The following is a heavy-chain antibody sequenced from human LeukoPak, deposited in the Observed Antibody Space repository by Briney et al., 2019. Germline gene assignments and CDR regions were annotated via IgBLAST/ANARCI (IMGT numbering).Heavy chain of an antibody. CDR1: GGSISSYY. Sequence: SETLSLTCTVSGGSISSYYWSWIRQPPGKGLEWIGYIHYSGTTNYNPSLKNRVTISLDKSKNQFSLNLSSVTAADTAVYYCARMGGYSGYATHWGQGTLVTVSS. J-gene: IGHJ4*02. CDR3: ARMGGYSGYATH. CDR2: IHYSGTT. D-gene: IGHD5-12*01. V-gene: IGHV4-59*08.